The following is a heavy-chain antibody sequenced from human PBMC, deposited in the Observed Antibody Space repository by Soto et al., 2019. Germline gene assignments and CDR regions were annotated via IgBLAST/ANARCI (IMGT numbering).Heavy chain of an antibody. J-gene: IGHJ5*02. V-gene: IGHV2-5*02. CDR3: APSEGYCSSTSGYAGFDP. CDR2: IYWDDDK. Sequence: QITLKESGPTLVKPTQTLTLTCTFSGFSLSTSGVGVGWIRQPPGKALEWLALIYWDDDKRYSPSLKSRLTITKDTSKNHVVLTMTNMEPVDTATYYCAPSEGYCSSTSGYAGFDPWGQGTLVTVSS. D-gene: IGHD2-2*01. CDR1: GFSLSTSGVG.